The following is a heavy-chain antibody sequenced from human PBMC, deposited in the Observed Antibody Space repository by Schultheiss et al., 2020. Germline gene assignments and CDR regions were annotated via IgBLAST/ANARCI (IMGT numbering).Heavy chain of an antibody. V-gene: IGHV5-10-1*01. Sequence: GESLKIACKGSGYSFTSYWISWVRQMPGKGLEWMGRIDPSDSYTNYSPSFQGHVTISADKSISTAYLQWSSLKASDTAMYYCARRSSGSWRLFDYWGQGTLVTVSS. D-gene: IGHD6-13*01. J-gene: IGHJ4*02. CDR1: GYSFTSYW. CDR2: IDPSDSYT. CDR3: ARRSSGSWRLFDY.